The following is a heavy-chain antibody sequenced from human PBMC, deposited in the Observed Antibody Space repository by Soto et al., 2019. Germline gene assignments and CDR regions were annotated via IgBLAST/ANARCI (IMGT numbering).Heavy chain of an antibody. J-gene: IGHJ4*02. Sequence: GESLKISCKGSGYSLTSYWISWVRQMPGKGLEWMGRIDPSDSYTRYSPSFQGHVTISTDKSISTAYLQWSSLKASDTAMYYCARHGGYGGGWGGYWGQGTLVTVYS. V-gene: IGHV5-10-1*01. CDR3: ARHGGYGGGWGGY. CDR2: IDPSDSYT. D-gene: IGHD6-19*01. CDR1: GYSLTSYW.